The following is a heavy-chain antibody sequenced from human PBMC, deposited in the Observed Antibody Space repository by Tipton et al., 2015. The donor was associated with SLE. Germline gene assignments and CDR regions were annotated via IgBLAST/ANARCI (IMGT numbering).Heavy chain of an antibody. V-gene: IGHV1-2*02. J-gene: IGHJ6*02. CDR2: ISPNSGGT. CDR1: GYTFTGYY. D-gene: IGHD3-3*01. CDR3: ARDRDTIFGVAPRGMDV. Sequence: QSGAEVKKPGASVKVSCEASGYTFTGYYMHWVRQAPGQGLEWMGWISPNSGGTNYAQKFQGRVTMTRDTSISTAYMELSRLTSDDTAVYYCARDRDTIFGVAPRGMDVWGQGTTVTVSS.